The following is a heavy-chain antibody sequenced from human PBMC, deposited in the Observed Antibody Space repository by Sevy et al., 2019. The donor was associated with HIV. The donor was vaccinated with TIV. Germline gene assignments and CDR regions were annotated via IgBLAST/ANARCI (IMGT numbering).Heavy chain of an antibody. V-gene: IGHV3-30*02. CDR1: GFTFSSYG. CDR2: IRYDGSNK. Sequence: GSLRLSCAASGFTFSSYGMHWVRQAPGKGLEWVAFIRYDGSNKYYADSVKGRFTISRDNSKNTLYLQMNSLRAEDTAVYYCANHPLRDSYGLYFDYWGQGTLVTVSS. CDR3: ANHPLRDSYGLYFDY. J-gene: IGHJ4*02. D-gene: IGHD5-18*01.